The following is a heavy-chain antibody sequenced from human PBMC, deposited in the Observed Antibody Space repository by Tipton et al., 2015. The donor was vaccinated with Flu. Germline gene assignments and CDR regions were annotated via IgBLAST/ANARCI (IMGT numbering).Heavy chain of an antibody. Sequence: TLSLTCAVSGDSIRSDYYWGGSRRPPGEGGEGIGNIYYTGNTSYNPSLTSRVTISVDTSKNQFSLGLTSVTAADTAVYYCARRDYSNYVSEPKNWFDPWGQGTMGTVSS. V-gene: IGHV4-38-2*01. CDR3: ARRDYSNYVSEPKNWFDP. D-gene: IGHD4-11*01. CDR2: IYYTGNT. CDR1: GDSIRSDYY. J-gene: IGHJ5*02.